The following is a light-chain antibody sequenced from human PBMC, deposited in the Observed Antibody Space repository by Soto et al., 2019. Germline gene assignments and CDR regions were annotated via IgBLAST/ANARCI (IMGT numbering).Light chain of an antibody. Sequence: DVQMTQSPSSLSASVGDRVTITCRASQGIAPYLAWFQQKPGKVPKLLIYAASTLQSGVPSRFSGSGSGTDFTLTISSLQPADVVTYYCQKYNSAPLTFGGGTKVEIK. CDR2: AAS. J-gene: IGKJ4*01. CDR1: QGIAPY. CDR3: QKYNSAPLT. V-gene: IGKV1-27*01.